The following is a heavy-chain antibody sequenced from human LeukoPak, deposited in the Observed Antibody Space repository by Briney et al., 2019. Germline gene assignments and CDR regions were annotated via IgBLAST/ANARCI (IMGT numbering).Heavy chain of an antibody. D-gene: IGHD3-22*01. CDR1: GYTFTSYG. Sequence: ASVKVSCKASGYTFTSYGINWVRQAPGQRLEWMGWINAGNGNTKYSQEFQGRVTITRDTSASTAYMELSSLRSEDMAVYYCARPYYDSSGYYAFDIWGQGTMVTVSS. J-gene: IGHJ3*02. CDR2: INAGNGNT. CDR3: ARPYYDSSGYYAFDI. V-gene: IGHV1-3*03.